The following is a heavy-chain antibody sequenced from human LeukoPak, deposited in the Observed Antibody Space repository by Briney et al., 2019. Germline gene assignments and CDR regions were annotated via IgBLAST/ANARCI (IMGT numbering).Heavy chain of an antibody. V-gene: IGHV3-48*01. D-gene: IGHD5-12*01. CDR1: GFNFSDYS. Sequence: GGSLRVSCAAPGFNFSDYSMNWVRQARGKGLEWISYIGISSGNTKYADSVKGRFTISRDKARNSLYLQMNSLRVEDTAVYYCARDHRYAFDNWGHGTLVTVSS. J-gene: IGHJ4*01. CDR2: IGISSGNT. CDR3: ARDHRYAFDN.